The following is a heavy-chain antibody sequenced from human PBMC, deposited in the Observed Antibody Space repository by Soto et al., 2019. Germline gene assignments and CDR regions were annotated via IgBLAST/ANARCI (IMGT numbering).Heavy chain of an antibody. J-gene: IGHJ4*02. CDR3: ARERYRYDRSGYYRPDY. V-gene: IGHV1-69*06. CDR1: GDTFSTYS. CDR2: IIPILGTP. Sequence: QVQLVQSGAEVKKPGSSVKVSCKVSGDTFSTYSISWVRQAPGQGLEWLGGIIPILGTPSYAQRFQDRVTITADKSTRTAYMEVSSLRSEDTAVYYCARERYRYDRSGYYRPDYWGQGTLVTVSS. D-gene: IGHD3-22*01.